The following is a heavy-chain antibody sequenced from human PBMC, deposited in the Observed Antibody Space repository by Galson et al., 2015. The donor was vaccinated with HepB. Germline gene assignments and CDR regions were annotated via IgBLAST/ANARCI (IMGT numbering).Heavy chain of an antibody. CDR3: ASTVVVAATSIDY. Sequence: SLRLSCAASGFTFSSYGMHWVRQAPGKGLEWVAVIWYGGSNKYYADSVKGRFTISRDNSKNTLYLQMNSLRAEDTAVYYCASTVVVAATSIDYWGQGTLVTVSS. CDR2: IWYGGSNK. D-gene: IGHD2-15*01. J-gene: IGHJ4*02. CDR1: GFTFSSYG. V-gene: IGHV3-33*01.